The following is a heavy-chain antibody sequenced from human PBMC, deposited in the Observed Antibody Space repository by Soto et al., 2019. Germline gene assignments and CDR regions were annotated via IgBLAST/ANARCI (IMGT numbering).Heavy chain of an antibody. Sequence: QVQLQQWGAGLLKPSETLSLTCAVYGGSFSGYYWSWIRQPPGKGLEWIGEINHSGSTNYNPSLKSRVTISVDTSKNQFPLKLSSVTAADTAVYYCARNVAGYCSGGSCSGAGYFDYWGQGTLVTVSS. J-gene: IGHJ4*02. D-gene: IGHD2-15*01. CDR3: ARNVAGYCSGGSCSGAGYFDY. V-gene: IGHV4-34*01. CDR1: GGSFSGYY. CDR2: INHSGST.